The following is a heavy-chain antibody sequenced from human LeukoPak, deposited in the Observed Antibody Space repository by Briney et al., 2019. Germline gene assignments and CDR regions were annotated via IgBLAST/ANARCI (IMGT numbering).Heavy chain of an antibody. J-gene: IGHJ5*02. CDR1: GGSISSSSYY. CDR3: AREGTSVIAVAGPRHWFDP. Sequence: SETLSLTCTVSGGSISSSSYYWGWIRQPPGKGLEWIGSIYISGSTNYNPSLKSRVTMSVDTSKNQFSLKLSSVTAADTAVYYCAREGTSVIAVAGPRHWFDPWGQGTLVTVSS. D-gene: IGHD6-19*01. CDR2: IYISGST. V-gene: IGHV4-39*07.